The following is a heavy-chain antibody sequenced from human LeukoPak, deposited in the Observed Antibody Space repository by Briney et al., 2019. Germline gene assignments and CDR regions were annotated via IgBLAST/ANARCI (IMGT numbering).Heavy chain of an antibody. CDR2: IFHSGTI. CDR3: ARVMDYYDSRGYPPPAVADY. V-gene: IGHV4-38-2*02. J-gene: IGHJ4*02. D-gene: IGHD3-22*01. CDR1: GYSITSDYY. Sequence: PSETLSLTCTVSGYSITSDYYWGWIRQPPGKGLQWIGSIFHSGTIYYNPSLKSRLTISVDTSKNQFSLKLSSVTAADTALYYCARVMDYYDSRGYPPPAVADYWGQGTLVTVSS.